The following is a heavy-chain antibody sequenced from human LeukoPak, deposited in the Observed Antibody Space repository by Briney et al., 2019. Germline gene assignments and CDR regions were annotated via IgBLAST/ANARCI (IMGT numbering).Heavy chain of an antibody. J-gene: IGHJ6*03. Sequence: GASVKVSCKASGYTFTSYYMHWVRQAPGQGLEWMGIINPSGGSTSYAQKFQGRVTMTRDMSTSTVYMELSSLRSEDTAVYYCARGTQKYSSSSSGYYYMDVWGKGTTATVSS. V-gene: IGHV1-46*01. D-gene: IGHD6-6*01. CDR2: INPSGGST. CDR3: ARGTQKYSSSSSGYYYMDV. CDR1: GYTFTSYY.